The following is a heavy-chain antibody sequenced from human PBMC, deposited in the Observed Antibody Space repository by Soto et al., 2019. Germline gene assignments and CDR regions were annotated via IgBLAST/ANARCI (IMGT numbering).Heavy chain of an antibody. Sequence: PSETLSLTCTVSGDSISGRASFWSWIRQPPGKGLEWIANVYYSGSSYYNPSLKSRLTISVDTTKNQFSLQLKSMTAADTAVYYCAKLSCTSSTCYFPGWFGPWGPGTLVTVSS. CDR2: VYYSGSS. V-gene: IGHV4-31*03. CDR1: GDSISGRASF. D-gene: IGHD2-2*01. CDR3: AKLSCTSSTCYFPGWFGP. J-gene: IGHJ5*02.